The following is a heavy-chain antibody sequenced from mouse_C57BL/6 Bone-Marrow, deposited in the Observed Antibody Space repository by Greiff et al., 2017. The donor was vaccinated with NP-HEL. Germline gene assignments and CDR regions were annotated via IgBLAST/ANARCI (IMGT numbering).Heavy chain of an antibody. Sequence: EVMLVESGGDLVKPGGSLKLSCAASGFTFSSYGMSWVRQTPDKRLEWVATISSGGSYTYYPDSVKGRFTISRDNAKNTLYLQMSNLKSEDTAMYYCARPSYYGYDGFAYWGQGTLVTVSA. CDR3: ARPSYYGYDGFAY. J-gene: IGHJ3*01. V-gene: IGHV5-6*01. CDR2: ISSGGSYT. D-gene: IGHD2-2*01. CDR1: GFTFSSYG.